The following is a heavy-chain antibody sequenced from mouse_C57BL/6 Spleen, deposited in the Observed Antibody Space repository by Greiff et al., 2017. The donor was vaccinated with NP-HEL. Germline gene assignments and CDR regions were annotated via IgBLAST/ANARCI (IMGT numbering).Heavy chain of an antibody. CDR2: IYPRDGST. V-gene: IGHV1-78*01. CDR1: GYTFTDHT. CDR3: ARRNDYYAMDY. J-gene: IGHJ4*01. Sequence: VMLVESDAELVKPGASVKISCKVSGYTFTDHTIHWMKQRPEQGLEWIGYIYPRDGSTKYNEKFKGKATLTADKSSSTAYMQLNSLTSEDSAVYFGARRNDYYAMDYWGQGTSVTVSS.